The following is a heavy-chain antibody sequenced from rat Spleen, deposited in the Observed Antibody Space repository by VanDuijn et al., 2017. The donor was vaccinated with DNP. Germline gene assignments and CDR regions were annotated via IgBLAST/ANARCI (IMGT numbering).Heavy chain of an antibody. D-gene: IGHD1-11*01. CDR1: GFIFNDFW. V-gene: IGHV4-2*01. J-gene: IGHJ2*01. Sequence: EVKFVESGGGLVQPGRSLKLSCAASGFIFNDFWMGWVRQAPGKGLEWIGQINKDSSTINYNPSLKEKNTISRDNAQNTLYLQMNKLGSEDTAIYYCAKGPNFGGWSDFFDYWGQGVMVTVSS. CDR3: AKGPNFGGWSDFFDY. CDR2: INKDSSTI.